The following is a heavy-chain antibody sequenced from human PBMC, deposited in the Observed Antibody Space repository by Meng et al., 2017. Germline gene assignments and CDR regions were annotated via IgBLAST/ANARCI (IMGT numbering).Heavy chain of an antibody. Sequence: VVQSGAEVTKPGASVKVSCKASGYTFTGYYMHWVRQAPGQGLEWMGRINPNSGGTNYAQKFQGRVTMTRDTSISTAYMELSRLRSDDTAVYYCARGDYYDSSGYYSFWYFQHWGQGTLVTVSS. D-gene: IGHD3-22*01. CDR2: INPNSGGT. CDR1: GYTFTGYY. V-gene: IGHV1-2*06. J-gene: IGHJ1*01. CDR3: ARGDYYDSSGYYSFWYFQH.